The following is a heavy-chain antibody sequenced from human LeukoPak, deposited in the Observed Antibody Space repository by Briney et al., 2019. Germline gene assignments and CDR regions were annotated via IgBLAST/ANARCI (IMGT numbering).Heavy chain of an antibody. Sequence: GGSLRLSCAASGFTVSSNYMSWVRQAPGKGLEWVSVINSGGSTYYADSVKGRLTISRDNSKNTLYLQMNSLRAEDTAVYYCARDQPRMGVDYWGQGTLVTVSS. J-gene: IGHJ4*02. CDR1: GFTVSSNY. D-gene: IGHD3-16*01. V-gene: IGHV3-66*02. CDR3: ARDQPRMGVDY. CDR2: INSGGST.